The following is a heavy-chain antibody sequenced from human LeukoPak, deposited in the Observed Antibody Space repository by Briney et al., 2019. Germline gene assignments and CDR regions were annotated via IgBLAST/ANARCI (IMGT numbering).Heavy chain of an antibody. Sequence: ASVKVSRKASGYTLNNYSMHWVRQAPGQRVEGMGWINACNGNTKYSQKFQGRVTITRDTSASTAYMELSSLRSEDTAVYYCARDPRNYYGSGSYSGAFDIWGQGTMVTVSS. D-gene: IGHD3-10*01. CDR2: INACNGNT. J-gene: IGHJ3*02. V-gene: IGHV1-3*01. CDR1: GYTLNNYS. CDR3: ARDPRNYYGSGSYSGAFDI.